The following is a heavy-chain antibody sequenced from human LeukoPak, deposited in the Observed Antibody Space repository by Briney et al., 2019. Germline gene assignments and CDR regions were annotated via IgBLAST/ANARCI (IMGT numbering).Heavy chain of an antibody. D-gene: IGHD3-9*01. Sequence: GGSLRLSCAASGFTFSSYAMTWVRQAPGKGLEWVSGINWNGGSTGYADSVKGRFTISRDNAKNSLYLQMNSLRAEDTALYYCARAPSLTSSNWFDPWGQGTLVTVSS. CDR2: INWNGGST. J-gene: IGHJ5*02. V-gene: IGHV3-20*04. CDR3: ARAPSLTSSNWFDP. CDR1: GFTFSSYA.